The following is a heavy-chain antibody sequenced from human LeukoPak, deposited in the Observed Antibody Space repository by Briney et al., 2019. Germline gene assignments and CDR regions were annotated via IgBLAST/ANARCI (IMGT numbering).Heavy chain of an antibody. J-gene: IGHJ4*02. CDR3: ARDEPILTYYYDSSGYTGDY. CDR2: IYYSGST. D-gene: IGHD3-22*01. Sequence: SETLSLTCTVSGGSISSYYWSWIRQPPGKGLEWIGYIYYSGSTNYNPSLKSRVTISVDTSKNQFSLKLSSVTAADTAVYYCARDEPILTYYYDSSGYTGDYWGQGTLVTVSS. CDR1: GGSISSYY. V-gene: IGHV4-59*12.